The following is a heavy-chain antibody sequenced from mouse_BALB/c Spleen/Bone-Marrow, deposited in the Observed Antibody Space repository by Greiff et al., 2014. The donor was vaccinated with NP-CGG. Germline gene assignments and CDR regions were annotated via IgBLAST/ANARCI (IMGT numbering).Heavy chain of an antibody. J-gene: IGHJ3*01. D-gene: IGHD1-1*01. CDR1: GFNIKDTY. CDR2: IDPANGNT. V-gene: IGHV14-3*02. Sequence: EVQLQQSGAELVKPGASVKLSCTASGFNIKDTYMHWVKQRPEQGLEWIGRIDPANGNTKYDPKFQGKATITADTPSNTAYLQLSSLTSEDTAVYYCASYCYGSSGFAYWGQGTLVTVSA. CDR3: ASYCYGSSGFAY.